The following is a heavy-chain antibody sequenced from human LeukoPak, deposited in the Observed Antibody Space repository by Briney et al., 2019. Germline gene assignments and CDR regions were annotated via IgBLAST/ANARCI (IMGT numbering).Heavy chain of an antibody. CDR2: MYKTGGS. V-gene: IGHV4-39*01. CDR3: GIAPDY. Sequence: SETLSLTCTFSGGSITRSNYYWGWIRQPPGEALEWIVSMYKTGGSYYDPSLKSRLTISVDTSKNQFPLKVNSVTAADTAVYYCGIAPDYWGQGTLVTVSS. J-gene: IGHJ4*02. D-gene: IGHD2-21*01. CDR1: GGSITRSNYY.